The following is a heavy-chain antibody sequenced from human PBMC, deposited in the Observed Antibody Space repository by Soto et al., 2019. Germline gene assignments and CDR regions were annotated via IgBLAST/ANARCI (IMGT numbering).Heavy chain of an antibody. CDR3: ARHDMVGYFVLQQ. Sequence: PSETLSLTCTVSGGSISSGAYYWSWIRQPPGKGLEWIGDIYYGGSTYYNPSLKSRVTISVDKSKNQLSLSLTSVTAADTAVYYCARHDMVGYFVLQQWGHGTLVTVSS. CDR1: GGSISSGAYY. V-gene: IGHV4-30-4*01. D-gene: IGHD3-10*01. CDR2: IYYGGST. J-gene: IGHJ1*01.